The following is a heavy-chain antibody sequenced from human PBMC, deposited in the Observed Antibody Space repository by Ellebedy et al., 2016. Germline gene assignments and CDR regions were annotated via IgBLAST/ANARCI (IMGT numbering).Heavy chain of an antibody. J-gene: IGHJ4*02. CDR3: ARHISGPDD. CDR1: GFTFSSSW. D-gene: IGHD6-19*01. Sequence: GGSLRLSCAASGFTFSSSWMSWVRQAPGKGLEWASGITGGGRSYYADSVKGRFTISRDNSKNTLFLQMSSLTVEDTAIYYCARHISGPDDWGQGTLVTVSS. V-gene: IGHV3-23*01. CDR2: ITGGGRS.